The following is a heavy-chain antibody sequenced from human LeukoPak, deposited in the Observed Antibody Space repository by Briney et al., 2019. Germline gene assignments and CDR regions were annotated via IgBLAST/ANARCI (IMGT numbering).Heavy chain of an antibody. CDR3: ARGCAIVVVPAAGVSDYFDY. Sequence: GGSLRLSCAASGFTFSDYYMSWIRQAPGKGLEWVSYISSSGSTIYYADSVKGRFTISRDNAKNSLYLQMNSLRAEDTAVYYCARGCAIVVVPAAGVSDYFDYWGQGTLVTVSS. D-gene: IGHD2-2*01. CDR1: GFTFSDYY. V-gene: IGHV3-11*01. CDR2: ISSSGSTI. J-gene: IGHJ4*02.